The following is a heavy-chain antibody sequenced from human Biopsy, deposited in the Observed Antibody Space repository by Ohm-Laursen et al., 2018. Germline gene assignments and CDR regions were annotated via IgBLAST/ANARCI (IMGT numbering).Heavy chain of an antibody. V-gene: IGHV1-2*02. D-gene: IGHD3-3*01. Sequence: ASVKVSCKASAYSFGDHRIHWVRQAPGQGLEWMGWIDPKSGGTNYAQKFQGRVTMTRDTPTGTTYMELRRLTSDDTAVFYCARELGDFWGGRQFDFWGQGTLVTVSS. J-gene: IGHJ5*01. CDR3: ARELGDFWGGRQFDF. CDR2: IDPKSGGT. CDR1: AYSFGDHR.